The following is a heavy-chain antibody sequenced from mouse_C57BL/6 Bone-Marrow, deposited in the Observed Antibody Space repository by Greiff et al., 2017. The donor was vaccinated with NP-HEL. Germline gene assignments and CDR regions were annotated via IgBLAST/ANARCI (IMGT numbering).Heavy chain of an antibody. CDR1: GYTFTDYN. CDR3: ARGREFAY. CDR2: INPNNGGT. Sequence: VHVKQSGPELVKPGASVKMSCKASGYTFTDYNMHWVKQSHGKSLEWIGYINPNNGGTSYNQKFKGKATLTVNKSSSTAYMELRSLTSEDSAVYYCARGREFAYWGQGTLVTVSA. V-gene: IGHV1-22*01. J-gene: IGHJ3*01.